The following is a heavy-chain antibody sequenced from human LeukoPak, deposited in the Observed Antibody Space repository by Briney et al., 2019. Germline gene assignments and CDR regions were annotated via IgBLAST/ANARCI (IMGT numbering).Heavy chain of an antibody. D-gene: IGHD5-18*01. V-gene: IGHV3-53*01. J-gene: IGHJ3*02. Sequence: GGSLRLSCAASGFTVSSNYMSWVRQAPGKGLEWVSVIYSGGSTYYADSVKGRFTISRDNSKNTLYLQMNSLRAEDTAVYYCATQWVTHAFDIWGQGTMVTVSS. CDR1: GFTVSSNY. CDR3: ATQWVTHAFDI. CDR2: IYSGGST.